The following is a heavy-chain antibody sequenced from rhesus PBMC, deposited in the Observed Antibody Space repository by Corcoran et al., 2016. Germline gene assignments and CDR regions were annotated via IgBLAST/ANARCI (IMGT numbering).Heavy chain of an antibody. CDR3: ARTTEVGIPFDY. CDR1: GCSIRRDY. J-gene: IGHJ4*01. V-gene: IGHV4-173*01. D-gene: IGHD5-42*01. CDR2: ISGSGGNT. Sequence: QLQLQESGPGLVKPSETLSLTCAVSGCSIRRDYWSWLRQPPGKGLEWIGRISGSGGNTDYNPSLKSRGTSSIATSKNQFSLRLRSGTAADTAVYYCARTTEVGIPFDYWGQGVQVTVSS.